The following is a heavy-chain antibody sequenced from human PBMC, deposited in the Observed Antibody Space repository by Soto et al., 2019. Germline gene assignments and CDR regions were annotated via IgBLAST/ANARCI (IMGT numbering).Heavy chain of an antibody. D-gene: IGHD2-21*01. Sequence: ASVKVSCKASGYTFTSYYMHWVRQAPGQGLEWLGWINPKSGDTYYPQKFQGRITMTRDTSISTAYMDLTNLTSDDTAVYYCERVPPRYSTSPPEGAGLWGQGTLVTVSS. V-gene: IGHV1-2*02. CDR3: ERVPPRYSTSPPEGAGL. CDR1: GYTFTSYY. CDR2: INPKSGDT. J-gene: IGHJ4*02.